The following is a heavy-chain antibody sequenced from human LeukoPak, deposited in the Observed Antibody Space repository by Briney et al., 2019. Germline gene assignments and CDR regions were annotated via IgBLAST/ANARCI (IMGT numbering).Heavy chain of an antibody. J-gene: IGHJ4*02. CDR3: ARDYDFWSGPEY. Sequence: PGGSLRLSCAASGFTFSNYGMHWVRQAPGKGLEWVAFIRSDGSKKYYADSVKGRFTISRDNAKNSLYLQMNSLRAEDTAVYYCARDYDFWSGPEYWGQGTLVTVSS. D-gene: IGHD3-3*01. CDR1: GFTFSNYG. CDR2: IRSDGSKK. V-gene: IGHV3-30*02.